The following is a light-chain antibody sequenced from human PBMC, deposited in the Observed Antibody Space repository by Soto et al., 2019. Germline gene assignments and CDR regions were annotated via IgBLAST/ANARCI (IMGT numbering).Light chain of an antibody. J-gene: IGKJ4*01. CDR1: QNINDN. CDR3: QQYNEWPLT. Sequence: EVVLTQSPATLSVSPGERATLSCRASQNINDNLAWYQEKNGQAPRLVIHGTSIRSTNFPASFSGSGSETDFTLTIDSLQSEDFAGYYCQQYNEWPLTFGGGTKVEIK. V-gene: IGKV3-15*01. CDR2: GTS.